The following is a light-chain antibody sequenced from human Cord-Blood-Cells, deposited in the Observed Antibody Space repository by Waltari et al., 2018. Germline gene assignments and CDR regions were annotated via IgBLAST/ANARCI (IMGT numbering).Light chain of an antibody. CDR1: QGISSY. Sequence: AIRTTQSPSPFAASTAGRVTITSRASQGISSYLAWYQPNPGKAPKLLIYAASTLPSGVPSRFRGSASGTYFPLTISCLQSEDFATYYCQQYYSYPYTFGQWTKLEIK. V-gene: IGKV1-8*01. J-gene: IGKJ2*01. CDR3: QQYYSYPYT. CDR2: AAS.